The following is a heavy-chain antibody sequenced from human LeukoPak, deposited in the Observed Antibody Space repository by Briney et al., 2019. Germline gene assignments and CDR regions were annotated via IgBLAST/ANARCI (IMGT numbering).Heavy chain of an antibody. CDR1: GYTFTSYG. Sequence: WASVKVSCKASGYTFTSYGISWVRQAPGQGLEWMGWISAYNGNTNYAQKLQGRVTMTTDTSTSTAYMELRSLRSDDTAVYYCARDRNIAAAGTRSLDYWGQGTLVTVSS. J-gene: IGHJ4*02. V-gene: IGHV1-18*04. D-gene: IGHD6-13*01. CDR2: ISAYNGNT. CDR3: ARDRNIAAAGTRSLDY.